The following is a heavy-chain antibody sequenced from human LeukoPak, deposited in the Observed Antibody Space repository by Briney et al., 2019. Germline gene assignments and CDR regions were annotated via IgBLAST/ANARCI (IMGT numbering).Heavy chain of an antibody. V-gene: IGHV3-33*01. CDR1: GFTFSTFG. CDR3: ARDHFMTTSSFYYYYGMDV. D-gene: IGHD4-17*01. Sequence: GRSLRLSCAASGFTFSTFGMYWVRQAPGKGLEWVAVIWYDGSNDDYADSVKGRFTISRDNSKNTLYLQMNSLRAEDTAVYYCARDHFMTTSSFYYYYGMDVWGQGTTVTVSS. CDR2: IWYDGSND. J-gene: IGHJ6*02.